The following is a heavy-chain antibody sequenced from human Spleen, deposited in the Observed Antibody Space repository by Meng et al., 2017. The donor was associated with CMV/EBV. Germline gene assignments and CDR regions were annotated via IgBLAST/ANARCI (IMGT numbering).Heavy chain of an antibody. Sequence: GGSLRLSCAASGFTFNSYAMHWVRQAPGKGLEWVSYISSSGSTIYYADSVKGRFTISRDNAKNSLYLQMNSLRAEDTAVYYCARDLLGATDYWGQGTLVTVSS. CDR1: GFTFNSYA. V-gene: IGHV3-48*03. CDR3: ARDLLGATDY. CDR2: ISSSGSTI. D-gene: IGHD1-26*01. J-gene: IGHJ4*02.